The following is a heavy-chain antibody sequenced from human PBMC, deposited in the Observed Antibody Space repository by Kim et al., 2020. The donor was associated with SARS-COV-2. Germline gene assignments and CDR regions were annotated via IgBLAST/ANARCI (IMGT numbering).Heavy chain of an antibody. CDR3: ARYTRAFLTGYYKPWFDP. CDR2: ISAYNGNT. Sequence: ASVKVSCKASGYTFTSYGISWVRQAPGQGLEWMGWISAYNGNTNYAQKLQGRVTMTTDTSTSTAYMELRSLRSDDTAVYYCARYTRAFLTGYYKPWFDPWGQGTLVPVSS. D-gene: IGHD3-9*01. CDR1: GYTFTSYG. V-gene: IGHV1-18*04. J-gene: IGHJ5*02.